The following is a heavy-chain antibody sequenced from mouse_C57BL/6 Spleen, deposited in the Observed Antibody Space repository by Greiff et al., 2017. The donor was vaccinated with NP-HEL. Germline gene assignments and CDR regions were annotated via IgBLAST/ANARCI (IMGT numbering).Heavy chain of an antibody. V-gene: IGHV3-6*01. Sequence: ESGPGLVKPSQSLSLTCSVPGYSITSGYYWNWIRQFPGNKLEWMGYISYDGSNNYNPSLKNRISITRDTSKNQFFLKLNSVTTEDTATYYCAREGLRYAMDYWGQGTSVTVSS. J-gene: IGHJ4*01. CDR3: AREGLRYAMDY. CDR2: ISYDGSN. D-gene: IGHD1-1*01. CDR1: GYSITSGYY.